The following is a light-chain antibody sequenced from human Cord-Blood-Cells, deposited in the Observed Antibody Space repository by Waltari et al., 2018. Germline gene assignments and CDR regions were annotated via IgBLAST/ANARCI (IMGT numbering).Light chain of an antibody. CDR2: PAS. J-gene: IGKJ2*01. V-gene: IGKV1-39*01. CDR1: QIISSY. CDR3: QQSYSTPYT. Sequence: MQMTQSPSSLYASAGARATTTCRASQIISSYLNWYQQKPGKAPKLLIYPASSLQSGVPSRFSGSGSGTDFTLTISSLQPEDFATYYCQQSYSTPYTFGQGTKLEIK.